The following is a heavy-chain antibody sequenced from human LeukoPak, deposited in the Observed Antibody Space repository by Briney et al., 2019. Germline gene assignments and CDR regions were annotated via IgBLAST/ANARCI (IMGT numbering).Heavy chain of an antibody. CDR3: AKTRGYSGYVFDY. CDR1: GFTFSSYA. Sequence: GGSLRLSCAASGFTFSSYAMSWVRQAPGKGLEWVSAISGSGGSTYYADSVKGRFTISRDNSKNTLYLQMHSLRAEDTAVYYCAKTRGYSGYVFDYWGQGTLVTVSS. CDR2: ISGSGGST. D-gene: IGHD5-12*01. V-gene: IGHV3-23*01. J-gene: IGHJ4*02.